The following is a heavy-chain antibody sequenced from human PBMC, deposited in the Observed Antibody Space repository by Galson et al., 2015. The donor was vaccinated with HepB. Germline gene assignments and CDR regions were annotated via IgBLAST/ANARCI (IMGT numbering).Heavy chain of an antibody. CDR1: GYSFTSYW. D-gene: IGHD2-2*01. CDR2: IDPTDSYT. V-gene: IGHV5-10-1*01. Sequence: QSGAEVKKTGESLTISCKGFGYSFTSYWINWVRQMPGKGLEWMGRIDPTDSYTNYSPSSQGHVTISADKSITTAYLQWSSLKASDTAMYYCARLFCTSSSCYDPMDVWGQGTTVTVSS. J-gene: IGHJ6*02. CDR3: ARLFCTSSSCYDPMDV.